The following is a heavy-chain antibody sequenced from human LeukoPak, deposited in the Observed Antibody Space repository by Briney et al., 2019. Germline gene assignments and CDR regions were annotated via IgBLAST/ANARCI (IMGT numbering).Heavy chain of an antibody. CDR1: GFTFSSYW. Sequence: GGSLRLSCAASGFTFSSYWMHWVRQAPGKGLVWVSRINSDGSSTSYADSVKGRFTISRDNAKNTLYLQMNSLRAEDTAVYYCARLELLWFGELYLDVWGKGTTVTISS. D-gene: IGHD3-10*01. V-gene: IGHV3-74*01. CDR2: INSDGSST. J-gene: IGHJ6*04. CDR3: ARLELLWFGELYLDV.